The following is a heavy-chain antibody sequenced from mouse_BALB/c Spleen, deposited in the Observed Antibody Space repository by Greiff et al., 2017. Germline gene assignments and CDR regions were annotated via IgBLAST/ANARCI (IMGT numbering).Heavy chain of an antibody. Sequence: QVQLQQSGPGLVAPSQSLSITCTVSGFSLTSYDISWIRQPPGKGLEWLGVIWTGGGTNYNSAFMSRLSISKDNSKSQVFLKMNSLQTDDTAIYYCVRDVYWGQGTLVTVSA. V-gene: IGHV2-9-2*01. CDR2: IWTGGGT. CDR1: GFSLTSYD. J-gene: IGHJ3*01. CDR3: VRDVY.